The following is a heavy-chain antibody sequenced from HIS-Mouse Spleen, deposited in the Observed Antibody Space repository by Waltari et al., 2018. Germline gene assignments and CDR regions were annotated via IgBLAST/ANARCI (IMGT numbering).Heavy chain of an antibody. J-gene: IGHJ2*01. CDR2: IYYIGST. V-gene: IGHV4-39*07. D-gene: IGHD6-13*01. CDR3: AREIPYSSSWYDWYFDL. CDR1: CGSISSSSYY. Sequence: QLQLQESGPGLVKPSETLSLTCTVSCGSISSSSYYWGWIRQPPGKGLEWIGSIYYIGSTYSNPSLKSRVTISVDTSKNQFSLKLSSVTAADTAVYYCAREIPYSSSWYDWYFDLWGRGTLVTVSS.